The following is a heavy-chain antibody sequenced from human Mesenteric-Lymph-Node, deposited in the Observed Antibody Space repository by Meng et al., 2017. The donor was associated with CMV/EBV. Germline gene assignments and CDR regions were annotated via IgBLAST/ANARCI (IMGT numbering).Heavy chain of an antibody. J-gene: IGHJ3*02. CDR2: ISGNNGNT. CDR1: GYSFRNYG. V-gene: IGHV1-18*01. Sequence: ASVKVSCKASGYSFRNYGISWVRQAPGQGLEWMGWISGNNGNTNYAQKLQGRVTMTTDTSTSTAYMELRSLRSDDTAVYYCARADGKWELPEGLEAFDIWGQGTMVTVSS. D-gene: IGHD1-26*01. CDR3: ARADGKWELPEGLEAFDI.